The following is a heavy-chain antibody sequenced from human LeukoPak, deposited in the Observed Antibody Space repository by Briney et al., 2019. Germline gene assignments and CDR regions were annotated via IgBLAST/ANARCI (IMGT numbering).Heavy chain of an antibody. J-gene: IGHJ4*02. V-gene: IGHV3-30*02. CDR2: IRYDGSNE. D-gene: IGHD6-13*01. Sequence: GGSLRLSCAASGFTFSSYGMHWVRQAPGKGLEWVSFIRYDGSNEYYADSVRGRFTISRDNSKNTLYLQMNSLRAEDTALYYCAKNPLRAAPGFFDYWGRGTLVTVSS. CDR3: AKNPLRAAPGFFDY. CDR1: GFTFSSYG.